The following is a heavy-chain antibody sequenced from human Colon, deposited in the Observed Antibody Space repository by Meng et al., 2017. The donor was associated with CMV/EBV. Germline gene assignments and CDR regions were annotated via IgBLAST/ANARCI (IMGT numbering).Heavy chain of an antibody. Sequence: ASVKVSCKASGYTANGYYIHWVRQAPGQGLEWMGWINPNSGDTTYAQIFQGRVTMTVDTPSGTVYMELKGLRSGDTAVYYCAREGIYSSSSGLGLWGPGALVTVSS. CDR1: GYTANGYY. V-gene: IGHV1-2*02. CDR3: AREGIYSSSSGLGL. D-gene: IGHD6-6*01. J-gene: IGHJ4*02. CDR2: INPNSGDT.